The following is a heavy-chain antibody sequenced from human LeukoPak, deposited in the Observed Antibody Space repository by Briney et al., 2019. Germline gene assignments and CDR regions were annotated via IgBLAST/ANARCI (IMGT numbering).Heavy chain of an antibody. D-gene: IGHD3-22*01. CDR3: ARTSRWYYYDSSGYFDY. Sequence: PGGSLRLSCAASGFTFSSYWMSWVRQAPGKGLEWVANIKQVGSEKYYVDSVKGRFTISRDNAKNSLYLQMNSLRAEDTAVYYCARTSRWYYYDSSGYFDYWGQGTLVTVSS. J-gene: IGHJ4*02. CDR2: IKQVGSEK. CDR1: GFTFSSYW. V-gene: IGHV3-7*01.